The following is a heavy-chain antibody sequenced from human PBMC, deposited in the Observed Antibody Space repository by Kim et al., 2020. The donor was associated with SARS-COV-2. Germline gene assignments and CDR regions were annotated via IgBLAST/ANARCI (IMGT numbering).Heavy chain of an antibody. Sequence: ASVKVSCKASGYTFTSYAMTWVRQAPGQRLEWMGWINAGNGNTKYSQKFQGRVTITRDTSASTAYMELSSLRSEDTAVYYCARDSCDSSGYPADYWGQGTLVTVAS. CDR1: GYTFTSYA. D-gene: IGHD3-22*01. CDR2: INAGNGNT. V-gene: IGHV1-3*01. CDR3: ARDSCDSSGYPADY. J-gene: IGHJ4*02.